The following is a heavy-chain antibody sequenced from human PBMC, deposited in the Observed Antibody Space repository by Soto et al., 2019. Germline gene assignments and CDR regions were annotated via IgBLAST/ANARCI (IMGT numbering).Heavy chain of an antibody. CDR1: GFTFSSYS. CDR3: ARDVQYSSSWYWADDAFDI. Sequence: EVQLVESGGGLVKPGGSLRLSCAASGFTFSSYSMNWVRQAPGKALEWVSSISSSSSYIYYADSVKGRFTISSDNAKNSLYLQMNSLRAEDTAVYNCARDVQYSSSWYWADDAFDIWGQGTMVTVSS. CDR2: ISSSSSYI. D-gene: IGHD6-13*01. J-gene: IGHJ3*02. V-gene: IGHV3-21*01.